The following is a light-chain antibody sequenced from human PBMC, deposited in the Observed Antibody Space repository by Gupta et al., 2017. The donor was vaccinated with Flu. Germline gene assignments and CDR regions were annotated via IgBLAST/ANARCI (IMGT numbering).Light chain of an antibody. CDR3: QQSDSSSWT. CDR1: HSISSW. J-gene: IGKJ1*01. V-gene: IGKV1-5*03. Sequence: PSTPAASVGDTVTISCRASHSISSWFEWYQQKPGEAPKLLIYKASRADSGLPSRFSGSGSGTYFTLTISSRQPDDFASYYCQQSDSSSWTFGQGTKVEIK. CDR2: KAS.